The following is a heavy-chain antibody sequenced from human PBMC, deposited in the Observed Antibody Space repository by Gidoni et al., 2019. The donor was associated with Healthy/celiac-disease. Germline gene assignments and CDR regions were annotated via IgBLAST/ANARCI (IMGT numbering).Heavy chain of an antibody. CDR2: ISGSGGST. V-gene: IGHV3-23*01. J-gene: IGHJ4*02. Sequence: EVQLLESGGGLVQPGGSLRLSCACSGFAFSSYSMSWVRQAPGKGLEWVSAISGSGGSTYYADSVQGRFTISRDNSKNTLYLQMHSLRAEDTAVYYCAKLLFVGDYVRSDYFDYWGQGTLVTVSS. CDR3: AKLLFVGDYVRSDYFDY. CDR1: GFAFSSYS. D-gene: IGHD4-17*01.